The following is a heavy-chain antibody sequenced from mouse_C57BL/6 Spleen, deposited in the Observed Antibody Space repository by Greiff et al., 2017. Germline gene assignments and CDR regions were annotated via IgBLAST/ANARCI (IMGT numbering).Heavy chain of an antibody. Sequence: QVQLQQPGTELVKPGASVKLSCKASGYTFTSYWMHWVKQRPGQGLEWIGNINPSNGGTNYNEKFKSKATLTVDKSSSTAYMQLSSLTSEDSAVYYRAREWASLYGCFDVWGTGTTVTVSS. V-gene: IGHV1-53*01. CDR3: AREWASLYGCFDV. CDR2: INPSNGGT. D-gene: IGHD1-1*01. CDR1: GYTFTSYW. J-gene: IGHJ1*03.